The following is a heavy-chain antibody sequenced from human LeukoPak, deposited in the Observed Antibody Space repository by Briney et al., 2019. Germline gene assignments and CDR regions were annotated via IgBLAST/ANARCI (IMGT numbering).Heavy chain of an antibody. V-gene: IGHV1-2*02. Sequence: ASVKVSCKASGYTFTGYYMHWVRQAPGQGLEWMGWINPNSGGTNYAQKFQGRVTMTRDTSISTAYMELSRLRSDDTAVYYCATAGYYYDSSGYPYWGQGTLVTVSS. D-gene: IGHD3-22*01. CDR1: GYTFTGYY. CDR3: ATAGYYYDSSGYPY. CDR2: INPNSGGT. J-gene: IGHJ4*02.